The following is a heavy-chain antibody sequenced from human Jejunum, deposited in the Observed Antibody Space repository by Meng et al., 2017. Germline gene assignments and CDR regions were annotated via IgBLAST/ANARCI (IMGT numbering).Heavy chain of an antibody. CDR1: GFVFSDYE. V-gene: IGHV3-48*03. CDR2: ITSRGDIA. D-gene: IGHD3-3*01. CDR3: ATDLYGVKDFDD. Sequence: GESLKISCAASGFVFSDYEFNLVRQAPGKGLEWISYITSRGDIALYADSVKGRFTISRDSAKNSLYLQMNSLRAEDTAVYFCATDLYGVKDFDDWGQGTLVTVSS. J-gene: IGHJ4*02.